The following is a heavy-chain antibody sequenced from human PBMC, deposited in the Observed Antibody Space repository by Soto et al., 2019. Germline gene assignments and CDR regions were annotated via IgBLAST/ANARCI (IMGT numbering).Heavy chain of an antibody. CDR1: GGSVRSGSYF. D-gene: IGHD3-10*01. CDR2: IYYSGST. CDR3: ATKPLWFGDFDFDD. J-gene: IGHJ4*02. Sequence: QVRLQESGPGLVKPSETLSLTCTVSGGSVRSGSYFWSWIRQPPGKGLEWIGYIYYSGSTSYNPSIKSRVTVSVDASKTQCSLRLNSGPAADTAVYYCATKPLWFGDFDFDDGAQGALLTVSS. V-gene: IGHV4-61*01.